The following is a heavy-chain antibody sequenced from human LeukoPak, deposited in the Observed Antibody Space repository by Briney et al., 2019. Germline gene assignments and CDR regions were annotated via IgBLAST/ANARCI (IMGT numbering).Heavy chain of an antibody. D-gene: IGHD1-26*01. CDR3: AKAALGATYYFDY. CDR2: ISYDGSNK. J-gene: IGHJ4*02. CDR1: GFTFSSYA. V-gene: IGHV3-30-3*01. Sequence: GGSLRLSCAASGFTFSSYAMHWVRQAPGKGLEWVAVISYDGSNKYYADSVKGRFTISRDNSKNTLYLQMNSLRAEDTAVYYCAKAALGATYYFDYWGQGTLVTVSS.